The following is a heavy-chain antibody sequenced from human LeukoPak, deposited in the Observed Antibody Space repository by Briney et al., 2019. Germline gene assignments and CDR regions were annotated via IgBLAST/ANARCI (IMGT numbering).Heavy chain of an antibody. CDR3: AKNGHGSGSYYPRTKYYFDY. CDR2: LSYSSTYI. CDR1: GFTFSSYN. D-gene: IGHD3-10*01. V-gene: IGHV3-21*04. J-gene: IGHJ4*02. Sequence: GGSLRLSCAASGFTFSSYNMHWVRQAPGKGLEWVSSLSYSSTYIYYADSLKGRFTISRDNTKNSLYLQMSSLRAEDTAVYYCAKNGHGSGSYYPRTKYYFDYWGQGTLVTVSS.